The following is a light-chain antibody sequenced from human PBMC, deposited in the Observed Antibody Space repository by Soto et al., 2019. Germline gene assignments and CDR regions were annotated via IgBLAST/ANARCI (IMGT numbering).Light chain of an antibody. CDR3: QQYKKWPPLT. V-gene: IGKV1-5*01. Sequence: DIQMTPSPSTLSASVGDRVTITCRASQSISSWLAWYQQTPGKAPKLLIFDASSLESGTPSRFSGRRSGTQFTLTISSLQSEDFALYYCQQYKKWPPLTFGGGTKVDIK. CDR1: QSISSW. J-gene: IGKJ4*01. CDR2: DAS.